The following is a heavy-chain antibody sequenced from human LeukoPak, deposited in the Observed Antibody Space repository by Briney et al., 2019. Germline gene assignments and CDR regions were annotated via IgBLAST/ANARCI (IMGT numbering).Heavy chain of an antibody. V-gene: IGHV3-48*01. Sequence: GGSLRLSCAASGFTFSSYSMNWVRQAPGKGLEWVSYISSSSSSTIYYADSVKGRFTISRDNAKNSLYLQMNSLRAEDTAVYYCARVPRYYYDSSGYYPLWGQGTLVTVSS. CDR3: ARVPRYYYDSSGYYPL. CDR2: ISSSSSSTI. D-gene: IGHD3-22*01. J-gene: IGHJ4*02. CDR1: GFTFSSYS.